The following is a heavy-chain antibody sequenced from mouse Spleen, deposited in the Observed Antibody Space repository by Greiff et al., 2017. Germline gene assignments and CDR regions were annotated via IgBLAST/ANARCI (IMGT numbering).Heavy chain of an antibody. Sequence: DVMLVESGGGLVKPGGSLKLSCAASGFTFSSYAMSWVRQTPEKRLEWVATISSGGSYTYYPDSVKGRFTISRDNAKNTLYLQMSSLKSEDTAMYYCARPFITTVVAPFDYWGQGTTLTVSS. CDR2: ISSGGSYT. CDR3: ARPFITTVVAPFDY. D-gene: IGHD1-1*01. CDR1: GFTFSSYA. V-gene: IGHV5-9-1*01. J-gene: IGHJ2*01.